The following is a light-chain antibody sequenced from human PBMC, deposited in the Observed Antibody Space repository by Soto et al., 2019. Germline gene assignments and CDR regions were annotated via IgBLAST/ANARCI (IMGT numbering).Light chain of an antibody. CDR1: QSITNY. V-gene: IGKV1-39*01. Sequence: DIQMTQSPSSLSASVGDRVTITCRASQSITNYLSWYQQKPGKAPELLIYDSSTLRSAVPSRFSGSGSGTDFTLTISSLQPADFATYYCQQSYNAPRTFGQGTNLGIE. CDR2: DSS. CDR3: QQSYNAPRT. J-gene: IGKJ2*01.